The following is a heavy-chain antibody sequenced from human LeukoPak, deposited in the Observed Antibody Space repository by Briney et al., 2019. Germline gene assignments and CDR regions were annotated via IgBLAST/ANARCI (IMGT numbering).Heavy chain of an antibody. V-gene: IGHV3-30*03. J-gene: IGHJ6*02. D-gene: IGHD4-11*01. CDR1: EFTFRTYG. CDR3: ARGSAYSDYHYYGMDF. Sequence: PGGSLRLSCAASEFTFRTYGMHWVRQAPGKGLEWVVVISYDGRNQFHADSVKGRFTISRDNSENTLYLQMNSLIYEDTAVYYCARGSAYSDYHYYGMDFWGQGTTVTVSS. CDR2: ISYDGRNQ.